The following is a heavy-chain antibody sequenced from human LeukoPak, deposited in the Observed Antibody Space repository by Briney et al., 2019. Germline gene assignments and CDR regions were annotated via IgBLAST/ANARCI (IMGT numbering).Heavy chain of an antibody. Sequence: SETLSLTCAVYGGSFSGYYWSWIRQPPGKGLEWMGEINHSGSTNYNPSLKSRVTISVDPSKNQFSLKLSSVTAADTAVYYCARGSARGRWGQKLNWFDPWGQGTLVTVSS. CDR3: ARGSARGRWGQKLNWFDP. V-gene: IGHV4-34*01. D-gene: IGHD1-26*01. CDR1: GGSFSGYY. CDR2: INHSGST. J-gene: IGHJ5*02.